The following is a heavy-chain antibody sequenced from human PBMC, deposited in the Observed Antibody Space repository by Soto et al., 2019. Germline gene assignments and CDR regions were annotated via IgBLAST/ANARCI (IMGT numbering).Heavy chain of an antibody. D-gene: IGHD5-18*01. J-gene: IGHJ5*02. CDR2: INFDGSIT. Sequence: EVQLVESGGGLVPPGESLRLSCAASGLSTYWMHWVRQAPGKGLVWVSRINFDGSITDYADSVKGRFTISRVYANNTVVLQMNSLSAEDTAVYVGARAAYTATVIGALGQGTLVTVSS. CDR3: ARAAYTATVIGA. V-gene: IGHV3-74*01. CDR1: GLSTYW.